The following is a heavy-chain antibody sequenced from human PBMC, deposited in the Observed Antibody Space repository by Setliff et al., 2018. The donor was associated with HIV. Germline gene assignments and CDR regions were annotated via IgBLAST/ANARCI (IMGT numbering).Heavy chain of an antibody. J-gene: IGHJ4*02. V-gene: IGHV4-31*02. CDR2: IYYSGIS. Sequence: NPSETLSLTCTVSGGSISSGSYSWSWIRQHPGKGLEWIGYIYYSGISYYNPSLNSRVAISVDTSKNQLSLKLRSVTVADTAVYYCARGSRLVQRWLPLEYWGQGALVTVSS. CDR3: ARGSRLVQRWLPLEY. D-gene: IGHD5-12*01. CDR1: GGSISSGSYS.